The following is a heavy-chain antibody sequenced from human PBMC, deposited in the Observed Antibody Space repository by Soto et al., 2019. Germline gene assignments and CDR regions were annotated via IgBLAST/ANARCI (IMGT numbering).Heavy chain of an antibody. D-gene: IGHD6-13*01. V-gene: IGHV3-48*03. CDR1: GFTFSSYE. CDR3: ARELRIAAGGHYYYYGMDV. CDR2: ISSSGSTI. Sequence: EVQLVESGGGLVQPGGSLRLSCAASGFTFSSYEMNWVRQAPGKGLEWVSYISSSGSTIYYADSVKGRFTISRDNAKNSLYLQMNSLRAEDTAVYYCARELRIAAGGHYYYYGMDVWGQGTTVTVSS. J-gene: IGHJ6*02.